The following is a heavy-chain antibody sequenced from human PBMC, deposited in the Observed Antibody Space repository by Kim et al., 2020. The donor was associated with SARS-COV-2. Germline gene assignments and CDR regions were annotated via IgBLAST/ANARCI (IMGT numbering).Heavy chain of an antibody. Sequence: GGSLRLSCAASGFTFSSYGMHWVRQAPGKGPEWVAVISYDGSNKYYADSVKGRFTISRDNSKKTLYLQMNSLRPEDTAVYYCAKGGYCSSTSCPTVLYYYYYYCMDVWRTGTTLTVS. V-gene: IGHV3-30*18. CDR1: GFTFSSYG. CDR2: ISYDGSNK. CDR3: AKGGYCSSTSCPTVLYYYYYYCMDV. J-gene: IGHJ6*03. D-gene: IGHD2-2*01.